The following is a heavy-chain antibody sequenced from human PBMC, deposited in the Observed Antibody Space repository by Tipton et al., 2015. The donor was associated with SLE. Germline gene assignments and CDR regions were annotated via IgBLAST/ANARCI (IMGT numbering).Heavy chain of an antibody. V-gene: IGHV4-34*12. CDR1: GGSFNNHY. CDR3: ARLGHGSGSFDN. J-gene: IGHJ4*02. CDR2: IIHSGST. Sequence: LRLSCAVYGGSFNNHYWNWIRQPPGKGLEWIGEIIHSGSTSYNPSLKSRVTISVDASKNQLSLNLSSVTAGDTAVYYCARLGHGSGSFDNGGQGTLVTVSS. D-gene: IGHD3-10*01.